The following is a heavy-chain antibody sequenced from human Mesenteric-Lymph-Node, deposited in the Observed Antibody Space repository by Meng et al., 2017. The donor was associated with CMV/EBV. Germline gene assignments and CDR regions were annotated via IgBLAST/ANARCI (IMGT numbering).Heavy chain of an antibody. CDR2: ISYDGGNK. CDR1: GFTFSSYG. D-gene: IGHD1-26*01. J-gene: IGHJ6*02. Sequence: GESLKISCAASGFTFSSYGMHWVRQAPGKGLEWVAIISYDGGNKYFADSVKGRFTISRDNSKNTLYLQMNTLRAEDTAVYYCARGERELLPYYYYGMDVWGQGTTVTVSS. V-gene: IGHV3-30-3*01. CDR3: ARGERELLPYYYYGMDV.